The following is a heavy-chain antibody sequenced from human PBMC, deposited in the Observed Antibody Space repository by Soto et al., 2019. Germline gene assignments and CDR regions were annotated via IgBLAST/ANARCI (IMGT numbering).Heavy chain of an antibody. D-gene: IGHD6-6*01. Sequence: EVQLLESGGGLVQPGGSLRLSCAASGFTFSSYAMSWVRQAPGKGLEWVSAISGSGGSTYYADSVKGRFTISRDNSKKSLYLQMNSLRAEDTAVYYCAKDISGSSSTPFDSWGQGTLVTVSS. CDR3: AKDISGSSSTPFDS. J-gene: IGHJ4*02. V-gene: IGHV3-23*01. CDR1: GFTFSSYA. CDR2: ISGSGGST.